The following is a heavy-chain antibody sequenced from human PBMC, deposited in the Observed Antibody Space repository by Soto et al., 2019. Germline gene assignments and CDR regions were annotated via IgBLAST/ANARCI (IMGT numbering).Heavy chain of an antibody. V-gene: IGHV1-69*13. Sequence: SVKVSCKASGGTFSSYAISWVRQAPGQGLEWMGGIIPIFGTANYAQKFQGRVTITADESTSTAYMELSSLRSEDTAVYYCARDAGGPPPGFARPSDLYNWFDPWGQGTLVTVSS. J-gene: IGHJ5*02. CDR2: IIPIFGTA. CDR1: GGTFSSYA. D-gene: IGHD6-6*01. CDR3: ARDAGGPPPGFARPSDLYNWFDP.